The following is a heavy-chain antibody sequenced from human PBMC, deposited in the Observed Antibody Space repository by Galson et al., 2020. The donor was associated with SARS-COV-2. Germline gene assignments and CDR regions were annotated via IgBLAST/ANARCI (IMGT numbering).Heavy chain of an antibody. Sequence: GESLKISCAASGFTFSNYWMHWVRQAPGKGLVWVSRINGDGYSTNYADSVKGRFTISRDNAKNTLYLQMNSLRVEDTAVYYCTTRVTPGRKDVIDIWGQGTMVTVAS. V-gene: IGHV3-74*01. CDR1: GFTFSNYW. J-gene: IGHJ3*02. D-gene: IGHD4-17*01. CDR2: INGDGYST. CDR3: TTRVTPGRKDVIDI.